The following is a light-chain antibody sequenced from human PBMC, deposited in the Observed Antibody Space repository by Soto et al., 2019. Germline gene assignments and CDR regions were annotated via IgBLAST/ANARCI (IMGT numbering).Light chain of an antibody. Sequence: DIQITQSPSTLFGSLGDRVTITCQASQDISNYLNWYQQKPGKAPKLLIFDASNLETGVPSRFSGSGSGTHFTFTIASLQPEDTAIYYCQQYYDLPITFGQGTRLEIK. CDR2: DAS. J-gene: IGKJ5*01. CDR1: QDISNY. CDR3: QQYYDLPIT. V-gene: IGKV1-33*01.